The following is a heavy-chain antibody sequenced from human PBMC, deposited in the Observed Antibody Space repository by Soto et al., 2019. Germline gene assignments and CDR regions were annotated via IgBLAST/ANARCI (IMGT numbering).Heavy chain of an antibody. CDR3: AKERSSGWSFDY. Sequence: PGGSLRLSCAASGFTFSSYGMHWVRQAPGKGLEWVAFISYDGSNKYYADSVKGRFTVSRDNSKNTLYLQMNSLRAEDTAVFYCAKERSSGWSFDYWGQGTLVTVSS. D-gene: IGHD6-19*01. CDR1: GFTFSSYG. J-gene: IGHJ4*02. V-gene: IGHV3-30*18. CDR2: ISYDGSNK.